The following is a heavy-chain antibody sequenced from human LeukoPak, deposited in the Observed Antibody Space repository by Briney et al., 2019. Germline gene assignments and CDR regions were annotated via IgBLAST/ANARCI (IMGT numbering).Heavy chain of an antibody. J-gene: IGHJ5*02. Sequence: GESLKIPCKGSGYSFTSYWIGWVRQMPGKGLEWMGIIYPGDSDTRYSPSFQGQVTISADKSISTAYLQWSSLKASDTAMYYCASYPYCSGGSCYPAGPWGQGTLVTVSS. CDR1: GYSFTSYW. CDR2: IYPGDSDT. CDR3: ASYPYCSGGSCYPAGP. D-gene: IGHD2-15*01. V-gene: IGHV5-51*01.